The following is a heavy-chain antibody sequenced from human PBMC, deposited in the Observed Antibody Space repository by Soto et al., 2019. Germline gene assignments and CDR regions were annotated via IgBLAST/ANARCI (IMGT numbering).Heavy chain of an antibody. CDR3: ARCIQGDYYYGMDV. V-gene: IGHV1-18*01. CDR2: INADYGNT. Sequence: QAQLVQSGAEVRKPGASVKVSCKASGYTFYSHSISLVRQAPGQGLEWMGRINADYGNTQYAQKFRGRVTMTTDTSTTTVYMELTNLRSDDTAVYYCARCIQGDYYYGMDVWGQGTTVTVSS. CDR1: GYTFYSHS. D-gene: IGHD5-18*01. J-gene: IGHJ6*02.